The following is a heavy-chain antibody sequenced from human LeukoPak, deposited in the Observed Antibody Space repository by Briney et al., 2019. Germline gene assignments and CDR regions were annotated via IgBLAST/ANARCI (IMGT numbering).Heavy chain of an antibody. D-gene: IGHD3-10*01. Sequence: SETLSLTCAVSGGSISSSNWGSWVRPPPGKGVEWIGEIYHSGSTNYNPSLKSRVTISVDKSKNQFSLKLSSVTAADTAVYYCARVSGLNYYYYGMDVWGQGTTVTVSS. J-gene: IGHJ6*02. CDR2: IYHSGST. V-gene: IGHV4-4*02. CDR3: ARVSGLNYYYYGMDV. CDR1: GGSISSSNW.